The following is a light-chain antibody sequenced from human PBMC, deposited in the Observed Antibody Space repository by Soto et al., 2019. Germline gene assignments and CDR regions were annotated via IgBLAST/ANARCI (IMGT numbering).Light chain of an antibody. J-gene: IGKJ2*01. V-gene: IGKV3-15*01. CDR3: QQYDKWPYT. CDR2: DAF. CDR1: QSISSY. Sequence: EIVLTQSPATLSLSPGERATLSCRASQSISSYLAWYQQKPGQAPSLLIYDAFIRAPGFPVRFRGTGSGSEFTLTISSLQSEDGALYYCQQYDKWPYTFGQGTKVDIK.